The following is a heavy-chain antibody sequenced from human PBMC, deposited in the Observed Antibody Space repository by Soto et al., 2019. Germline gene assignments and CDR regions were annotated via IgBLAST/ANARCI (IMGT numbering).Heavy chain of an antibody. J-gene: IGHJ4*02. D-gene: IGHD1-7*01. CDR2: ISHLEST. CDR3: ARESGDNWTYEAH. CDR1: GASISYGGFS. V-gene: IGHV4-30-2*06. Sequence: SETLSLTCTVSGASISYGGFSWSWIRQSPGKGLEWIGYISHLESTYFHPSFKSRLTMSIDRTRNQFSLKLSSVTAADTAVYYCARESGDNWTYEAHWGQGTQVTVSS.